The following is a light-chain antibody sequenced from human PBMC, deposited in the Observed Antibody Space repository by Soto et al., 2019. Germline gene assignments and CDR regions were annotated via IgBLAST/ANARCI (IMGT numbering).Light chain of an antibody. CDR1: SGHSTYA. CDR3: QTCATGPPWV. V-gene: IGLV4-69*01. J-gene: IGLJ3*02. CDR2: LNSDGSH. Sequence: QPVLTQSPSASASLGASVKLTCTLSSGHSTYAIAWHQQQPGKGPRYLMKLNSDGSHKKGDGIPDRFSGSSSGAERYLTISSLQSEDEADYYCQTCATGPPWVFGGGTKVTVL.